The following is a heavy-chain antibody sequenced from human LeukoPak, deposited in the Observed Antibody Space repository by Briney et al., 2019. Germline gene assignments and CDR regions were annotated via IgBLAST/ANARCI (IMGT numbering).Heavy chain of an antibody. CDR3: VIMSATGPLDY. V-gene: IGHV3-64D*06. J-gene: IGHJ4*02. D-gene: IGHD2-8*01. CDR2: ISGNGGNT. CDR1: GFTFSSYA. Sequence: GGSLRPAGSASGFTFSSYAMHWVRQAPGKGLEYVSAISGNGGNTYYADSLKGRFTISRDNSKNTLYLQMSSLRVEAPAVYYCVIMSATGPLDYWGQGTLVTVSS.